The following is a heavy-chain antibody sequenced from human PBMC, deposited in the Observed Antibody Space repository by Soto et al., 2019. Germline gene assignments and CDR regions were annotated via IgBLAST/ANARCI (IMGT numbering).Heavy chain of an antibody. J-gene: IGHJ4*02. D-gene: IGHD3-22*01. V-gene: IGHV5-51*01. CDR1: GYSFTSYW. CDR3: ASLLNYYDSSGYYYGYFDY. Sequence: GESLKISCTGSGYSFTSYWIGWVRQMPGKGLEWMGIIYPGDSDTRYSPSFQGQVTISADKSISTAYLQWGSLKASDTAMYYYASLLNYYDSSGYYYGYFDYWGQGTLVTVSS. CDR2: IYPGDSDT.